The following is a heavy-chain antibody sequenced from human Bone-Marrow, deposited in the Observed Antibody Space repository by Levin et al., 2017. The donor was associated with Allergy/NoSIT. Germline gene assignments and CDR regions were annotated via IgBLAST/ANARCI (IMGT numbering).Heavy chain of an antibody. D-gene: IGHD2-15*01. Sequence: GGSLRLSCAASGLTFSNAWMSWVRQAPGKGPEWVGRIKSKTDGGTTEYAAPVEDRFTISRDDSKTTLYLQMNSLKTEDTAVYYCTTDRSLGGFDIWGQGTMVIVSS. CDR2: IKSKTDGGTT. V-gene: IGHV3-15*01. CDR3: TTDRSLGGFDI. J-gene: IGHJ3*02. CDR1: GLTFSNAW.